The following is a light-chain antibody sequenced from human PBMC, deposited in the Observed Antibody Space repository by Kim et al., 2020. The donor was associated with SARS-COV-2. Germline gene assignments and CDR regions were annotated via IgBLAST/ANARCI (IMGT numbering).Light chain of an antibody. V-gene: IGKV3-20*01. CDR2: GAS. CDR3: QQYTKSSFT. J-gene: IGKJ2*01. Sequence: EVVLTQSPGTLSLSPGERATLSCRASQSVYSGYFGWYQQKPGQAPRLLIYGASNRATGIPDRFSGSGSGTDFSLTISRLEPEDFAVYYCQQYTKSSFTFGQGTQLEIK. CDR1: QSVYSGY.